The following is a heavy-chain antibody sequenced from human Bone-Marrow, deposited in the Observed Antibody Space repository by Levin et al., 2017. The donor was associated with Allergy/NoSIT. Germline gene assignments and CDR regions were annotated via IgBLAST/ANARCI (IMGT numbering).Heavy chain of an antibody. CDR1: GGTFTNYA. Sequence: SVKVSCKASGGTFTNYAINWVRQAPGQGLEWMGGIIPIFGTAFYAEKFQGRVTIIADESTTTSHLELSSLRSEDAAIYCCASLGYCSGGSCFWPNDYGDSDGTWGQGTRVIVSS. J-gene: IGHJ5*02. V-gene: IGHV1-69*13. CDR3: ASLGYCSGGSCFWPNDYGDSDGT. CDR2: IIPIFGTA. D-gene: IGHD2-15*01.